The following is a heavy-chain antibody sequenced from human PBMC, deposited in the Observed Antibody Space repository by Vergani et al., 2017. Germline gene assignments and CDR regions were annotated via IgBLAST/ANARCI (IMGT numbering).Heavy chain of an antibody. D-gene: IGHD4/OR15-4a*01. Sequence: QVQLQESGPGLVKPSETLSLTCTVSGGSISSYYWSWIRQPPGKGLEWIGYIYYSGSTNYNPSLKSRVTISVDTSKNQFSLKLSSVTAADTAVYYCARSMVEMGYYYMDVWGKGTTVTVSS. CDR3: ARSMVEMGYYYMDV. J-gene: IGHJ6*03. V-gene: IGHV4-59*01. CDR2: IYYSGST. CDR1: GGSISSYY.